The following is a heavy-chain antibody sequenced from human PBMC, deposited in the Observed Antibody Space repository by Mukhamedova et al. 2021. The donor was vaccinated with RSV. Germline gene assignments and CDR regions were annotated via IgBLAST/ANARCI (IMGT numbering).Heavy chain of an antibody. CDR3: ARAGALRAFDI. V-gene: IGHV3-11*05. J-gene: IGHJ3*02. Sequence: VSYISSSSYTNYADSVKGRFTISRDNAKNSLYLQMNSLRAEDTAVYYCARAGALRAFDIWGQGTMVTVSS. D-gene: IGHD1-14*01. CDR2: ISSSSYT.